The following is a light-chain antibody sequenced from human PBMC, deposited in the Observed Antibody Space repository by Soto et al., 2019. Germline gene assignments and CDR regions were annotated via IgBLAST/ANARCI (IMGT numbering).Light chain of an antibody. CDR3: AAWDDSLSGRV. CDR2: MNN. V-gene: IGLV1-47*01. Sequence: QSVLTQPPSASGTPGQRVTISCSGSTSNIGSNYVYWYQQLPGTAPKLLSYMNNQRPSGVPDRFSGSKSGTSASLAFSGLRSEDEADYYCAAWDDSLSGRVFGGGTQLTVL. J-gene: IGLJ2*01. CDR1: TSNIGSNY.